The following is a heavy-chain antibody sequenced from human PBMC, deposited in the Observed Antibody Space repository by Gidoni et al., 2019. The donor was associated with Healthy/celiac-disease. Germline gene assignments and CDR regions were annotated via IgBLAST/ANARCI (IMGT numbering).Heavy chain of an antibody. V-gene: IGHV3-48*01. CDR1: CFTFSSYS. J-gene: IGHJ6*02. CDR2: ISSSSSTI. D-gene: IGHD6-6*01. CDR3: ASEYSSSYYYYGMDV. Sequence: EVPLVESGGGLVQPGGSLRLSCAASCFTFSSYSMNWVRQAPGKGLEWVSYISSSSSTIYYADSVKGRFTISRDNAKNSLYLQMNSLRAEDTAVYYGASEYSSSYYYYGMDVWGQGTTVTVSS.